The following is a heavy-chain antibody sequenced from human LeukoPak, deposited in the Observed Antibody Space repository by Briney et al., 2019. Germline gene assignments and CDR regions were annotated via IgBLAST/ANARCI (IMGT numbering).Heavy chain of an antibody. CDR3: STQWMGY. V-gene: IGHV3-15*01. CDR1: GFTFGNAW. J-gene: IGHJ4*02. CDR2: IKSKADGGTT. Sequence: PGGSLRLSCAASGFTFGNAWMTWVRQAPGKGLEWVGRIKSKADGGTTDYPAPVKGRFTISRDDSKNTLYLQMNSLKTEDTGVYYCSTQWMGYWGQGTLVTVSS. D-gene: IGHD6-19*01.